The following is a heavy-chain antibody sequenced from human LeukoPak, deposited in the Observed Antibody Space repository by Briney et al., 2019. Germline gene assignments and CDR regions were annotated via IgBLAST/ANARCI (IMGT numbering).Heavy chain of an antibody. CDR2: INDDTP. V-gene: IGHV3-23*01. J-gene: IGHJ5*02. CDR1: GFTFSSYW. Sequence: GGSLRLSCAASGFTFSSYWMTWVRQAPGKGLEWVSAINDDTPYYADSVKGRFTVSRDNSKDTLYLQLNSLRAEDTAIYYCAKEHDLWHEEGNWFDTWGQGVLVTVSS. D-gene: IGHD3-3*01. CDR3: AKEHDLWHEEGNWFDT.